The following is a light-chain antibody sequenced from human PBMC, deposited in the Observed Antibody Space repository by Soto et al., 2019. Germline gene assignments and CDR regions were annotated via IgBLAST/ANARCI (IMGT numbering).Light chain of an antibody. CDR3: QQYKNWPRT. V-gene: IGKV3-15*01. Sequence: EIVMTQSPATLSVSPGERATLSCRASQSVSSNLGWYQQKPGQAPRLLIYGASTRATGIPARFSGSGSGTELTITISSLQSEDFEVYYCQQYKNWPRTFGQGTKVDIK. CDR2: GAS. J-gene: IGKJ1*01. CDR1: QSVSSN.